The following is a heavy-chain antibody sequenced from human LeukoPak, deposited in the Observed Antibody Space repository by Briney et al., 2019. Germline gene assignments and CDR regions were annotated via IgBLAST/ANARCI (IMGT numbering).Heavy chain of an antibody. J-gene: IGHJ3*02. Sequence: SETLSLNCTVSGYSISSGYYWGWIRQPPGKGLEWIGSIYHSGSTYYNPSLKSRVTISVDTSKNQFSLKLSSVTAADTAVYYCARVGCSSTSCYPGDAFDIWGQGTMVTVSS. V-gene: IGHV4-38-2*02. CDR3: ARVGCSSTSCYPGDAFDI. CDR2: IYHSGST. D-gene: IGHD2-2*01. CDR1: GYSISSGYY.